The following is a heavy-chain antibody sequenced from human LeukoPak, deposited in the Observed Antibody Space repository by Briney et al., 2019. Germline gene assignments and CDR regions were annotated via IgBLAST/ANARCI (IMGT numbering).Heavy chain of an antibody. CDR1: GFTFSSYG. Sequence: PGGSLRLSCAASGFTFSSYGMHWVRQAPGKGLEWVAVIWYDGSNKYYADSVKGRFTISRDNSKNTLYLQMNSLRAEDTAVYYCAKDRGQIFGVAYYLDYWGQGTLVTVSS. CDR3: AKDRGQIFGVAYYLDY. CDR2: IWYDGSNK. V-gene: IGHV3-33*06. D-gene: IGHD3-3*01. J-gene: IGHJ4*02.